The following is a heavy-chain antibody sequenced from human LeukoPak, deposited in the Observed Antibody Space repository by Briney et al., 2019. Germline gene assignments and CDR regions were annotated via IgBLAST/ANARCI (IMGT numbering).Heavy chain of an antibody. J-gene: IGHJ4*02. CDR2: ISGSGGST. V-gene: IGHV3-23*01. CDR1: GFTFSSYA. CDR3: ARDHKTHRNNAIDY. Sequence: GGSLRLSCAASGFTFSSYAMSWVRQAPGKGLEWVSAISGSGGSTYYADSVKGRFTISRDNAKNSLYLQMNSLRAEDTAVYYCARDHKTHRNNAIDYWGQGTLVTVSS. D-gene: IGHD2-8*01.